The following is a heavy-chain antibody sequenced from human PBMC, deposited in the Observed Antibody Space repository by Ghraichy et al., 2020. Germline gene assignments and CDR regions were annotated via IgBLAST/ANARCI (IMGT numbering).Heavy chain of an antibody. V-gene: IGHV3-74*01. CDR1: GFTFSSYW. CDR3: ARGAYSSSQYSDS. CDR2: IRTDGSTT. J-gene: IGHJ4*02. D-gene: IGHD6-13*01. Sequence: GESLNISCAASGFTFSSYWMHWVRQVPGKGLVWVSRIRTDGSTTNYADSVKGRFTISRDNAKNTLYLQMNSLRAEDTAVYYCARGAYSSSQYSDSWGQGTLVTVSS.